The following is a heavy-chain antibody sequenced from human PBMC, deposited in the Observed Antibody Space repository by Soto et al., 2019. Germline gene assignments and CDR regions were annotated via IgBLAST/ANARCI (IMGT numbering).Heavy chain of an antibody. V-gene: IGHV4-30-2*01. D-gene: IGHD2-15*01. CDR3: ARAAPRYCSGGSCYAGRAY. CDR2: IYHSGST. Sequence: PSETLSLTCAVSGGSISSGGYSWSWIRQPPGKGLEWIGYIYHSGSTYYNPSLKSRVTISVDRSKNQFSLKLSSVTAADTAVYYCARAAPRYCSGGSCYAGRAYSGQGTLVTVSS. CDR1: GGSISSGGYS. J-gene: IGHJ4*02.